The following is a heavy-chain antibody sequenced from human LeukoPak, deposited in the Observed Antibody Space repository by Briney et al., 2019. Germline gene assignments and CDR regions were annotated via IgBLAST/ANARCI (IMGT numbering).Heavy chain of an antibody. V-gene: IGHV4-34*01. D-gene: IGHD5-18*01. CDR3: ARGKRGYSYANDY. Sequence: SETLSLTCAVYGGSFSGYYWSWIRQPPGEGLEWIGEINHSGSTNYNPSLKSRVTISVDTSKNQFSLKLSSVTAADTAVYYCARGKRGYSYANDYWGQGTLVTVSS. CDR2: INHSGST. J-gene: IGHJ4*02. CDR1: GGSFSGYY.